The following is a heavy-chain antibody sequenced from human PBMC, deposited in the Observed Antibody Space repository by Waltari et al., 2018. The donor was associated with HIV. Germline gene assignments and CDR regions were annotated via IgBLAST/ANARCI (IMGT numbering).Heavy chain of an antibody. Sequence: QVYLVESGGGVVQPGGSLRLSCVGSEFTLKASGMHWVRQAPGKGLEWVAVVWHDGSQTYYGDSVRGRFVVSRDNGKNTVFLQMNSLREEDTGRYYCAKSRSWVETWDFWGLGTLVIVSS. CDR1: EFTLKASG. V-gene: IGHV3-33*06. J-gene: IGHJ3*01. CDR2: VWHDGSQT. D-gene: IGHD1-1*01. CDR3: AKSRSWVETWDF.